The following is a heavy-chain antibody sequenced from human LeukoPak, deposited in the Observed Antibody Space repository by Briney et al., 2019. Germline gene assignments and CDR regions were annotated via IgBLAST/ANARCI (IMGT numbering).Heavy chain of an antibody. CDR2: ISYDGSNK. Sequence: GGSLRLSCAASGFTFSSYAMHWVRQAPGKGLEWVAVISYDGSNKYYADSVKGRFTISRDNSKNTLYLQMNSLRAEDTAVYYCAEAGDCSSTSCYFDYWGQGTLVTVSS. J-gene: IGHJ4*02. CDR3: AEAGDCSSTSCYFDY. CDR1: GFTFSSYA. D-gene: IGHD2-2*01. V-gene: IGHV3-30-3*02.